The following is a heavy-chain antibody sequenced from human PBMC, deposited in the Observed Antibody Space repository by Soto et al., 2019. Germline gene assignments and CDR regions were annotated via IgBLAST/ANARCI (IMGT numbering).Heavy chain of an antibody. Sequence: QVQLVESGGGVVQPGRSLRLSCAASGFTFSSYGMHWVRQAPGKGLEWVAVIWYDGSNKYYADSVQGRFPISRDNSNNPLYLQMNSLRAEDTAVYYGARDLAGYGDFPTLDYWCQGTLVTVSS. CDR3: ARDLAGYGDFPTLDY. CDR2: IWYDGSNK. D-gene: IGHD4-17*01. J-gene: IGHJ4*02. CDR1: GFTFSSYG. V-gene: IGHV3-33*01.